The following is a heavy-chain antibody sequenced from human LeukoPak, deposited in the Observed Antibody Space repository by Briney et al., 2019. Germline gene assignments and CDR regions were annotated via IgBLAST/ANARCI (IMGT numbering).Heavy chain of an antibody. CDR2: ISYDGSNK. J-gene: IGHJ3*02. Sequence: GGSLRLSCAASGFTFSDYYMSWIREAPGRGLECGAVISYDGSNKYYADSVKGRFTISRDNSKNTLYLQMNSLRAEDTAVYYCARESRVQWLPRDAFDIWGQGTMVTVSS. CDR1: GFTFSDYY. V-gene: IGHV3-30*03. CDR3: ARESRVQWLPRDAFDI. D-gene: IGHD6-19*01.